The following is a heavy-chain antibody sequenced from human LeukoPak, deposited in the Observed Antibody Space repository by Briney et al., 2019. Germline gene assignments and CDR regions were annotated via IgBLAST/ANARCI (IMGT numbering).Heavy chain of an antibody. Sequence: ASVKVSSKASGGTFSSYAISWVRQAPGQGLEWMGRIIPILGIANYAQKFQGRVTITADKSTSTAYMELSSLRSEDTAVYYCAREAVVVAVMGPYYYYYGMDVWGQGTTVTVSS. D-gene: IGHD2-15*01. V-gene: IGHV1-69*04. CDR1: GGTFSSYA. CDR3: AREAVVVAVMGPYYYYYGMDV. CDR2: IIPILGIA. J-gene: IGHJ6*02.